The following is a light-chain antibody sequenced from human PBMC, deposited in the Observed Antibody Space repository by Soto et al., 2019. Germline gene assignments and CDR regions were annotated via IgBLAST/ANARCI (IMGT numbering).Light chain of an antibody. Sequence: EIVLTQSPGTLSLSPGERATLSCWASQSVGTNFLAWYQKKPAQAPRLVIYGASSRATGIPDRFSVSGSGTDFTLTISRLEPEDFAVYYCQHYGTSFSLTFGGGTKVEIK. J-gene: IGKJ4*01. V-gene: IGKV3-20*01. CDR2: GAS. CDR3: QHYGTSFSLT. CDR1: QSVGTNF.